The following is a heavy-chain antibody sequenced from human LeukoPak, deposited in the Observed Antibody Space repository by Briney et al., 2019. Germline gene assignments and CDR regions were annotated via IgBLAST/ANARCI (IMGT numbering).Heavy chain of an antibody. V-gene: IGHV3-23*01. CDR1: GFTFSSYA. D-gene: IGHD6-13*01. CDR2: ISGSGSNT. J-gene: IGHJ4*02. Sequence: GGSLRLSCAASGFTFSSYAMSWVRQAPGKGLEWVSTISGSGSNTYYADSVKGRFAISRDNSKNTLYLQMNSLRAEDTAVYSRTMGGSWYVYWGQGTLVTVSS. CDR3: TMGGSWYVY.